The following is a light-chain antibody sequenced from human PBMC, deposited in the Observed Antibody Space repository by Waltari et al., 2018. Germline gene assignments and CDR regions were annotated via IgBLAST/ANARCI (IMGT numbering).Light chain of an antibody. CDR1: QSSSSW. Sequence: CRASQSSSSWLAWYQQKPGKAPKLLIYKASSLESGVPSRFSGSGSGTEFTLTISSLQPDDFATYYCQQYNSYSPETFGQGTRLEIK. CDR2: KAS. J-gene: IGKJ5*01. V-gene: IGKV1-5*03. CDR3: QQYNSYSPET.